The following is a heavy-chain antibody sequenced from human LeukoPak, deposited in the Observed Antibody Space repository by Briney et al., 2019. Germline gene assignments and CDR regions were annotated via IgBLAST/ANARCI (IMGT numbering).Heavy chain of an antibody. D-gene: IGHD6-19*01. Sequence: ASVKVSCKASGGTFSSYAISWVRQAPGQGLEWMGRIIPILGIANYAQKFQGRVTITADKSTSTAYMELRSLRSDDTAVYYCARAGSGWSSYDYWGQGTLATVSS. J-gene: IGHJ4*02. CDR2: IIPILGIA. CDR3: ARAGSGWSSYDY. CDR1: GGTFSSYA. V-gene: IGHV1-69*04.